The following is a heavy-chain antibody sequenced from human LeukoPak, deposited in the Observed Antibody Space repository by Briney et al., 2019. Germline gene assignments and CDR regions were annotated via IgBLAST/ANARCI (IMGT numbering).Heavy chain of an antibody. CDR2: INSGNGNT. Sequence: GASVKVSCKASGYTFTNYAIHWVRQAPGQRLEWMGWINSGNGNTKYSQELQGRVAINRDTSATTAYMELSSLRSDDPALYYCAREWLSSGDSHYSHWGQRTLVTVSS. D-gene: IGHD2-15*01. J-gene: IGHJ4*02. V-gene: IGHV1-3*01. CDR3: AREWLSSGDSHYSH. CDR1: GYTFTNYA.